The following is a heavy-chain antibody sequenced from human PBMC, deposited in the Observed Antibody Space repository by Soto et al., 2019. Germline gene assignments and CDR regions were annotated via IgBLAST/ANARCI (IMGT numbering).Heavy chain of an antibody. J-gene: IGHJ6*02. CDR1: GFTFSSCG. V-gene: IGHV3-30*18. CDR3: AKTRLTTVFYYGMDV. Sequence: PGGSLRLSCAASGFTFSSCGMHWVRQAPGKGLEWVAVISYDGSNKYYADSVKGRFTISRDNSKNTLYLQMNSLRAEDTAVYYCAKTRLTTVFYYGMDVWGQGTTVTVSS. CDR2: ISYDGSNK. D-gene: IGHD4-4*01.